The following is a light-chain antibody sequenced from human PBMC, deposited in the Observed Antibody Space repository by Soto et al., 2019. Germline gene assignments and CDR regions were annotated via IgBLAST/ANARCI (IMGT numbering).Light chain of an antibody. J-gene: IGKJ4*01. CDR1: QSVTSNY. V-gene: IGKV3-20*01. CDR3: QQYGGSPRVT. CDR2: GAS. Sequence: EIVLTQSPGTLSLSPGERATLSCRASQSVTSNYLAWYQQKPGQAPRLLIYGASSRATGIPDRFSGSGSGTDFTLTISRLEPEDFAVYYCQQYGGSPRVTFGGGPKVEIK.